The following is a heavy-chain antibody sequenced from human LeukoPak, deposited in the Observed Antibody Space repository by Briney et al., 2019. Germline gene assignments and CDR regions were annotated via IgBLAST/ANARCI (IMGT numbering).Heavy chain of an antibody. D-gene: IGHD4-11*01. J-gene: IGHJ4*02. V-gene: IGHV3-53*01. CDR2: IYSGGST. Sequence: GGSLRLSCAASGFTVSSNYMSWVRQAPGKGLEWVSVIYSGGSTYYADSVKGRFTISRDNSKNTLYLQMNSLRAEDTAVYYCAREGLQSPYFDYWGQGTLVTVSS. CDR3: AREGLQSPYFDY. CDR1: GFTVSSNY.